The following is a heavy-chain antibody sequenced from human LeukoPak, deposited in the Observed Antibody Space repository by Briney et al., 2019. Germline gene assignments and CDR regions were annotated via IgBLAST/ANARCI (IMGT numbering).Heavy chain of an antibody. J-gene: IGHJ4*02. V-gene: IGHV1-2*02. CDR2: INPNSGGT. CDR1: GYTFTDYY. CDR3: ARRGRGFDY. Sequence: ASVKVSCKASGYTFTDYYIHWVRQAPGQGLEGMGWINPNSGGTNYAQKFRGRVTMTRDTSITTAYMELSRLRSDDTAVYYCARRGRGFDYWGQGTLVTVSS.